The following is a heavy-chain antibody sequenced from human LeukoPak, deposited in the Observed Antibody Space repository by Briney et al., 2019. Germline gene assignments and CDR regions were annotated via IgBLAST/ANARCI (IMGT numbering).Heavy chain of an antibody. CDR1: GFTFSDYY. J-gene: IGHJ4*02. Sequence: NAGGSLRLSCAASGFTFSDYYMSWIRQAPGKGLEWVSYISSSGSTIYYADSVKGRFTISRDNAKNSLYLQMNSLRAEDTAVYYCARDAGYSYANDFDYWGQGTLVTVSS. V-gene: IGHV3-11*01. CDR2: ISSSGSTI. CDR3: ARDAGYSYANDFDY. D-gene: IGHD5-18*01.